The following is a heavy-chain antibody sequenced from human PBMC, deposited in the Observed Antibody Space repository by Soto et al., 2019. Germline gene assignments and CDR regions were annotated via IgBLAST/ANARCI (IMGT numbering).Heavy chain of an antibody. J-gene: IGHJ3*02. Sequence: QVQLQESGPRLVKPSETLTLKCTVSGGSVSSDKYLWGWIRQPPGKGLEWVASIRYGGATSGTTFYNPLTGGLITISLDTSADQVSLRLTSVTATDTAVYYCARHDDHRSPPLGFHIWGQGTLVTVSS. CDR2: IRYGGATSGTT. D-gene: IGHD3-10*01. V-gene: IGHV4-39*01. CDR1: GGSVSSDKYL. CDR3: ARHDDHRSPPLGFHI.